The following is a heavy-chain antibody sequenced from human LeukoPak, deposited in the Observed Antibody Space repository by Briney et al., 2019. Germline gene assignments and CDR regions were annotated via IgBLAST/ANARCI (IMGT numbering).Heavy chain of an antibody. CDR1: GGSISNDGYY. J-gene: IGHJ5*02. Sequence: TLSLTCNVSGGSISNDGYYWGWIRQPPGEGLEWLGYIYYSGSTYYNPSLKSRVTLSVDTSKSQFSLRLSSVTAADTAVYCCARDLTGDQFFDPWGQGTLVTVSS. CDR2: IYYSGST. V-gene: IGHV4-31*03. CDR3: ARDLTGDQFFDP. D-gene: IGHD7-27*01.